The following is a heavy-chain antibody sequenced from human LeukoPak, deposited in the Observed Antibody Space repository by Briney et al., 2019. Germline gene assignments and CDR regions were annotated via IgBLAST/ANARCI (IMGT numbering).Heavy chain of an antibody. CDR1: GYTFSNYW. J-gene: IGHJ5*02. CDR3: ARESETSRRFYAP. V-gene: IGHV5-51*06. D-gene: IGHD2-2*01. CDR2: IYPGDSDA. Sequence: GEFLKISCTGSGYTFSNYWIGWVRQMPGKGLEWMGIIYPGDSDATYSPSFQGQVIFSVDESRTTVYLEWASLKASDTAMYFCARESETSRRFYAPWGQGTLVTVSS.